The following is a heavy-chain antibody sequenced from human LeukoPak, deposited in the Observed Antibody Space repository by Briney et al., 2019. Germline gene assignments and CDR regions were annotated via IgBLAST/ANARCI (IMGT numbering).Heavy chain of an antibody. V-gene: IGHV3-64D*06. CDR2: ISSEGKTT. D-gene: IGHD6-13*01. CDR3: VKDRWVDH. CDR1: GFIFSPYA. Sequence: GGSLRLSCSTSGFIFSPYAMHWVRQAPGKGLEYVSSISSEGKTTYYADSVKGRFTISRDNSKNTLYLQMSSLRPEDTAVYYCVKDRWVDHWGQGTLVTVSS. J-gene: IGHJ4*02.